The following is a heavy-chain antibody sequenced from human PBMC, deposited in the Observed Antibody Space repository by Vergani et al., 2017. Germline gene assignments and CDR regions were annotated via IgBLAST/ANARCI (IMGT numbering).Heavy chain of an antibody. CDR2: ISAYNGNT. CDR1: GYTFTSYG. CDR3: ARDLEYNWNDGYGEWAFDI. Sequence: QVQLVQSGAEVKKPGASVKVSCKASGYTFTSYGISWVRQAPGQGLEWMGGISAYNGNTNDAQKLQGRVTMTTDTSTSTAYMELRSLRSDDTAVYYCARDLEYNWNDGYGEWAFDIWGQGTMVTVSS. D-gene: IGHD1-1*01. V-gene: IGHV1-18*01. J-gene: IGHJ3*02.